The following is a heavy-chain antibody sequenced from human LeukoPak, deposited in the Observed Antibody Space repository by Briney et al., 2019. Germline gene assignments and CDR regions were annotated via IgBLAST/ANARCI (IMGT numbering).Heavy chain of an antibody. CDR3: AKEFKSGKWYFDL. J-gene: IGHJ2*01. CDR1: AFAFSSYA. D-gene: IGHD1-26*01. CDR2: VSTSGDGT. Sequence: GGSLRLSCAASAFAFSSYAMSWVRQAPGKGLEWVSTVSTSGDGTYYADSVKGRFTIARDNSKNTLYLQMNSLRAEDTAVYFCAKEFKSGKWYFDLWGRGTLVTVSS. V-gene: IGHV3-23*01.